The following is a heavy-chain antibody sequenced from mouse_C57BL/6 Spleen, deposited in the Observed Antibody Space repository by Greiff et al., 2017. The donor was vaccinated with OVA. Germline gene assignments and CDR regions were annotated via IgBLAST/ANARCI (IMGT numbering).Heavy chain of an antibody. CDR1: GFTFSDYG. CDR3: ARPGLLYYFDY. Sequence: EVKVVESGGGLVKPGGSLKLSCAASGFTFSDYGMHWVRQAPEKGLEWVAYISSGSSTIYYADTVKGRFAISRDNAKNTLFLQMTSLRSEDTAMYYCARPGLLYYFDYWGQGTTLTVSS. J-gene: IGHJ2*01. CDR2: ISSGSSTI. D-gene: IGHD1-1*01. V-gene: IGHV5-17*01.